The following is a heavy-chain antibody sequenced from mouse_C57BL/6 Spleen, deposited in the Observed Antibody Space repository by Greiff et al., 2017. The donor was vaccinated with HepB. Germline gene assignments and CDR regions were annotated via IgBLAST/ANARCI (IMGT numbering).Heavy chain of an antibody. D-gene: IGHD1-1*01. Sequence: QVQLQQSGAELVRPGASVTLSCKASGYTFTDYEMHWVKQTPVHGLEWIGAIDPETGGTAYNQKFKGKAILTADKSSSTAYMELRSLTSEDSAVYYCTRNHYGSSYDYFDYWGQGTTLTVSS. V-gene: IGHV1-15*01. CDR3: TRNHYGSSYDYFDY. CDR1: GYTFTDYE. CDR2: IDPETGGT. J-gene: IGHJ2*01.